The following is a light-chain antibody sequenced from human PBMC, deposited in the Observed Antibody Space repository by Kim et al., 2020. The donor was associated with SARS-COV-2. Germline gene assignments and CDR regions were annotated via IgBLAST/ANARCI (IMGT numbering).Light chain of an antibody. J-gene: IGLJ2*01. CDR1: SLRSYY. CDR2: GKN. V-gene: IGLV3-19*01. CDR3: NSRDSNDNVV. Sequence: ALGQTVRITCQGDSLRSYYATWYQQKPGQAPILVIYGKNNRPSGIPDRFSGSSSGNTASLTITGTQAGDEADCYCNSRDSNDNVVFGGGTPADRP.